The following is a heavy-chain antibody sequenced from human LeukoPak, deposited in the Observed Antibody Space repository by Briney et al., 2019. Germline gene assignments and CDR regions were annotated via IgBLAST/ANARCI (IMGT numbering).Heavy chain of an antibody. CDR3: AKVSSSAFGGSHYYYYYYMDV. Sequence: PGGSLRLSCAASGFTFSSYGMHWVRQAPGKGLEWVAFIRYDGSNKYYADSVKGRFTISRDNSKNTLYLQMNSLRAEDTAVYYCAKVSSSAFGGSHYYYYYYMDVWGKGTTVTISS. CDR2: IRYDGSNK. J-gene: IGHJ6*03. CDR1: GFTFSSYG. D-gene: IGHD3-10*01. V-gene: IGHV3-30*02.